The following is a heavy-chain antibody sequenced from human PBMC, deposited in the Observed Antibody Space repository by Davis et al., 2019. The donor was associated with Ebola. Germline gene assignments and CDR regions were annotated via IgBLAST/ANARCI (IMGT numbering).Heavy chain of an antibody. J-gene: IGHJ4*02. CDR1: GYTFTDNY. CDR2: ISADNGNT. Sequence: ASVKVSCRASGYTFTDNYIHWVRQAPGQGLEWMGRISADNGNTDYAQKVQGRVTLTTDTSTSTAYMELRSLRSDDTAVYYCARAGAVLTTHLDYWGQGAPVTVSS. V-gene: IGHV1-18*04. CDR3: ARAGAVLTTHLDY. D-gene: IGHD4-11*01.